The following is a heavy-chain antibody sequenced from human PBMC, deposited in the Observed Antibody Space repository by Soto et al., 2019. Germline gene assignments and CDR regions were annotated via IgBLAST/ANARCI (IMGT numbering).Heavy chain of an antibody. J-gene: IGHJ3*01. V-gene: IGHV3-7*01. CDR2: IKQDGSDK. D-gene: IGHD6-13*01. Sequence: EVQLVESGGGLVQPGGSLRLSCVASGFTFSSSWMSWVRQAPGKGLEWVANIKQDGSDKYYVYSVEGRFTISRDNAKNSLYLQMNSLRAEDTAVYYCARTSSFAAAVWGQGTMVIVSS. CDR3: ARTSSFAAAV. CDR1: GFTFSSSW.